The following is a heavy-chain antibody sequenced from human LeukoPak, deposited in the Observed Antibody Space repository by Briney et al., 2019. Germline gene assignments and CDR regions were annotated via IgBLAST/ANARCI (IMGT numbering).Heavy chain of an antibody. D-gene: IGHD2-21*02. CDR1: GFTFSSYS. CDR2: ISSSSSYI. J-gene: IGHJ6*02. CDR3: ASSDLADYYYYGMDV. V-gene: IGHV3-21*01. Sequence: GGSLRLSCAASGFTFSSYSMNWVRQAPGKVLEWVSSISSSSSYIYYADSVKGRFTISRDNARNSLYLQMNSLRAEDTAVYYCASSDLADYYYYGMDVWGQGTTVTVSS.